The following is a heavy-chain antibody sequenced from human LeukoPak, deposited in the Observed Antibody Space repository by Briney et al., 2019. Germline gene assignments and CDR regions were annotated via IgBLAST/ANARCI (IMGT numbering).Heavy chain of an antibody. CDR1: GGSISSYY. J-gene: IGHJ6*02. CDR3: AREKHEEYSRNQHKVVYYYYGMDV. D-gene: IGHD6-6*01. V-gene: IGHV4-4*07. CDR2: IYTSGST. Sequence: SETLSLTCTVSGGSISSYYWSWIRQPAGKGLEWIGRIYTSGSTNYNPSLKSRVTMSVDTSENQFSLKLSSVTAADTAVYYCAREKHEEYSRNQHKVVYYYYGMDVWGQGTTVTVSS.